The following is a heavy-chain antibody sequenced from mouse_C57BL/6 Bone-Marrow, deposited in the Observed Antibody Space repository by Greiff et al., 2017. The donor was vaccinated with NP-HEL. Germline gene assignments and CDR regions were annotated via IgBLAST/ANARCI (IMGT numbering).Heavy chain of an antibody. CDR2: INPSSGYT. J-gene: IGHJ2*01. Sequence: QVTLKVSGAELARPGASVKMSCKASGYTFTSYTMHWVKQRPGQGLEWIGYINPSSGYTKYNQKFKDKATLTADKSSSTAYMQLSSLTSEDSAVYYCARCYRWLLHYWGQGTTLTVSS. D-gene: IGHD2-3*01. CDR3: ARCYRWLLHY. V-gene: IGHV1-4*01. CDR1: GYTFTSYT.